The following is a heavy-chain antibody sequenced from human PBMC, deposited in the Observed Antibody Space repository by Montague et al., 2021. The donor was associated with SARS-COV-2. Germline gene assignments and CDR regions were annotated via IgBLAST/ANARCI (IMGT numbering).Heavy chain of an antibody. Sequence: SLRLSCAASGFTFSSYAMRWVRPAPGKGLEWVSVIYSGSSSTWYADSVQGRFTISRDNPKNTLYLHMNSLRVDDTAVYYCAKGFQPYSYESSGFYTFDYWGQGTLVTVSS. D-gene: IGHD3-22*01. CDR3: AKGFQPYSYESSGFYTFDY. CDR2: IYSGSSST. CDR1: GFTFSSYA. V-gene: IGHV3-23*03. J-gene: IGHJ4*02.